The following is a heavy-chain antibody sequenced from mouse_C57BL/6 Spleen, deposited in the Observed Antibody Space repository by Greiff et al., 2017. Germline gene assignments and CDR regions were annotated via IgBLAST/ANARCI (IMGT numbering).Heavy chain of an antibody. V-gene: IGHV14-4*01. CDR3: TTLLLKDAMDY. Sequence: EVQLQQSGAELVRPGASVKLSCTASGFNIKDDYMHWVKQRPEQGLEWVGWIDPENGDTEYASKFQGKATITADTSSNTAYLQLSSLTSEDTAVYYCTTLLLKDAMDYWGQGTSVTVSS. CDR2: IDPENGDT. CDR1: GFNIKDDY. D-gene: IGHD2-10*01. J-gene: IGHJ4*01.